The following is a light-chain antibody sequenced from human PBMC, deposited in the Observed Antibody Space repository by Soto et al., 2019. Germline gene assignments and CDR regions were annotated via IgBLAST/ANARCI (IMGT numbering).Light chain of an antibody. CDR3: NSYTLSRTVI. V-gene: IGLV2-14*01. CDR1: SSDVGAHDF. J-gene: IGLJ2*01. CDR2: EVT. Sequence: QSVLTQPASVSGSPGQSITISCSGTSSDVGAHDFVSWYQHHPDKAPKVIIFEVTKRPSGVSNRFSGSKTSNTASLTISGLQAEDEADYYCNSYTLSRTVIFGGGTKLTVL.